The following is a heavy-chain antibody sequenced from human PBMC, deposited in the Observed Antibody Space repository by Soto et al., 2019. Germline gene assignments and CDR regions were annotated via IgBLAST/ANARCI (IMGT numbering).Heavy chain of an antibody. J-gene: IGHJ4*02. CDR1: GGSISSYY. Sequence: SETLSLTCTVSGGSISSYYWSWIRQPPGKGLEWIGYIYYSGSTNYNPSLKSRVTISVDTSKNQFFLKLSSVTAADTAVYYCASRDIRGPLDYWGQGTLVTVSS. V-gene: IGHV4-59*12. CDR3: ASRDIRGPLDY. CDR2: IYYSGST.